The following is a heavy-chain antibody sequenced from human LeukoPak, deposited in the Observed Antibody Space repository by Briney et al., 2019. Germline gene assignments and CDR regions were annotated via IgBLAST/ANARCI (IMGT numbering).Heavy chain of an antibody. V-gene: IGHV4-34*01. CDR3: AREKLVGANAPWLRMDV. D-gene: IGHD1-26*01. CDR1: GGSISSYY. Sequence: SETLSLTCTVSGGSISSYYWSWIRQPPGKGLEWIGEINHSGSTNYNPSLKSRVTISVDTSKNQFSLKLSSVTAADTAVYYWAREKLVGANAPWLRMDVWGKGTTVTVSS. CDR2: INHSGST. J-gene: IGHJ6*03.